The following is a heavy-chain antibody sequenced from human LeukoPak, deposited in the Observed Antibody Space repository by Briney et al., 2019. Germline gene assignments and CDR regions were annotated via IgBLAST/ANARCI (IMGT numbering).Heavy chain of an antibody. CDR2: ISISGSTI. CDR1: GFTFSNYE. J-gene: IGHJ4*02. Sequence: GGSLRLSCAASGFTFSNYEMNWVRQAPGKGLEWVSYISISGSTISYADSVKGRFTISRENAENSLYLLMNSLRAEDTAVYYCARADYYDSSGYPDYWGQGTLVTVSS. D-gene: IGHD3-22*01. CDR3: ARADYYDSSGYPDY. V-gene: IGHV3-48*03.